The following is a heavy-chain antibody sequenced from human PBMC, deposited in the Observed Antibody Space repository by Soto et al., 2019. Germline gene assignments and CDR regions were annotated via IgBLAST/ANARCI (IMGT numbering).Heavy chain of an antibody. CDR2: ISYDGSNK. CDR3: GRCSSTSCHLGSDY. J-gene: IGHJ4*02. Sequence: WGSLRLSCAASGFTFISYAINFFRHSPGKGLEWVALISYDGSNKYYADSVKGRFTISRDSSKNTLYLQMNSLRAADTAVYYCGRCSSTSCHLGSDYWGQGTLVTVSS. D-gene: IGHD2-2*01. CDR1: GFTFISYA. V-gene: IGHV3-30-3*01.